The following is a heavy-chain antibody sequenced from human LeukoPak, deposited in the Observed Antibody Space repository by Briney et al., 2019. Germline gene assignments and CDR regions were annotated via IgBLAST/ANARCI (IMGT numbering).Heavy chain of an antibody. J-gene: IGHJ4*02. CDR1: GFTFSSYA. Sequence: GGSLRLSCAASGFTFSSYAMTWVRQSPGKGLEWVSVIGSGGDTYYSDSVQGRFTISRDNSKNTLYLQMNSLRADDTAVYYCAKYYAARSRSFDFWGQGTRDSLSS. CDR3: AKYYAARSRSFDF. V-gene: IGHV3-23*01. CDR2: IGSGGDT. D-gene: IGHD3-10*01.